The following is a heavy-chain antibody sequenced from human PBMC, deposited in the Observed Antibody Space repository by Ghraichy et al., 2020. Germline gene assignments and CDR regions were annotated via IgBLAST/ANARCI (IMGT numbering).Heavy chain of an antibody. CDR1: GGIFSSDV. J-gene: IGHJ4*02. Sequence: SVKVSCKASGGIFSSDVFSWVRQALGEGLEWMGRILPSLGVVNYAQNFQGRVTLSAAKSTSTVYLEVNTLTSADTALYFCVRASGRLVRATGWGQGTLVTVSS. CDR2: ILPSLGVV. CDR3: VRASGRLVRATG. D-gene: IGHD1-26*01. V-gene: IGHV1-69*04.